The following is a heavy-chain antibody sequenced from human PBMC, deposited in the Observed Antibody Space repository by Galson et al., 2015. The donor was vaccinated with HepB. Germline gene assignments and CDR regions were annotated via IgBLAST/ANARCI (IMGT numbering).Heavy chain of an antibody. V-gene: IGHV3-21*01. CDR2: ISSSSSYI. CDR1: GFTFSSYS. D-gene: IGHD5-12*01. Sequence: SLRLSCAASGFTFSSYSMNWVRQAPGKGLEWVSSISSSSSYIYYADSVKGRFTISRDNAKNSLYLQMNSLRAEDTAVYYCARDSGYEAAGMDVWGQGTTVTVSS. CDR3: ARDSGYEAAGMDV. J-gene: IGHJ6*02.